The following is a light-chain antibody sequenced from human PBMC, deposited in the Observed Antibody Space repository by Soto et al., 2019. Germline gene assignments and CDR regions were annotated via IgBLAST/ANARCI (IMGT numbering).Light chain of an antibody. Sequence: EIVLTQYQATLSLSPGESATISCRASESVRHYVAWYQQKPGQAPRLLIYDASTRATGIPARFSDSGSGTDYTLSISSLEAEDFAVYYCQHRDNWSYIFGQGTKLDMK. CDR3: QHRDNWSYI. V-gene: IGKV3-11*01. CDR1: ESVRHY. J-gene: IGKJ2*01. CDR2: DAS.